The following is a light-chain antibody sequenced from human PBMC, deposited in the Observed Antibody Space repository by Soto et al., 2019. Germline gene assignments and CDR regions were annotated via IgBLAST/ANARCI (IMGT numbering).Light chain of an antibody. V-gene: IGKV4-1*01. CDR2: WAS. J-gene: IGKJ2*01. CDR3: QQYSNTPYT. CDR1: QTVLYSSNNKNY. Sequence: DIVMTQSPDSLAVSLGERATINRKSSQTVLYSSNNKNYLAWYQQKPGQPPKLLIYWASTRESGVPDRFSGSESGTDFTLTTSSLQPEDVAVYYCQQYSNTPYTFGQGTKVDIX.